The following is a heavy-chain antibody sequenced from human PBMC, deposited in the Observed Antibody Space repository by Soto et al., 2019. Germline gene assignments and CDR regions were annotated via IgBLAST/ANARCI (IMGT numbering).Heavy chain of an antibody. CDR3: EKAEVEY. Sequence: PVGSLRLSCASSVFTFGDYWMHCVRQPPGKWPEWVSRMTGDGRTTQYADSVKGRFTASRDNAKSTLYLQMNSLRAEDTAVYYCEKAEVEYLGPGTLVNVSS. CDR1: VFTFGDYW. J-gene: IGHJ4*02. CDR2: MTGDGRTT. V-gene: IGHV3-74*03.